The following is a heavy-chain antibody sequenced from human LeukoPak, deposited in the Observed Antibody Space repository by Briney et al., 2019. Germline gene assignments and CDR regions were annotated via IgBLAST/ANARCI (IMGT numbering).Heavy chain of an antibody. V-gene: IGHV5-51*01. CDR2: IYPGDSDT. CDR3: ARRGPRGIDY. Sequence: GESLKISCKGSGYSFTSYWIGWVRQMPGKGLEWMGIIYPGDSDTRYSPSFQGQVTIPADKSISHAYLHWSGLKATATAMYYCARRGPRGIDYWGQGTLVTVSS. D-gene: IGHD3-16*01. CDR1: GYSFTSYW. J-gene: IGHJ4*02.